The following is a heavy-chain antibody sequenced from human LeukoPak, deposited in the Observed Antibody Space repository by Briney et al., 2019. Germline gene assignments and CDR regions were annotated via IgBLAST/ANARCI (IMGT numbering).Heavy chain of an antibody. CDR1: GFTFSSYW. J-gene: IGHJ3*02. Sequence: PGGSLRLSCAASGFTFSSYWMSWVRQAPGKGLEWVANVKQDGSEKYYVDSVKGRFTISRDNAENSLYLEMNSLRAEDTAVYYCASAGNELLWFGELLSGAFDIWGQGTMVTVSS. V-gene: IGHV3-7*01. D-gene: IGHD3-10*01. CDR3: ASAGNELLWFGELLSGAFDI. CDR2: VKQDGSEK.